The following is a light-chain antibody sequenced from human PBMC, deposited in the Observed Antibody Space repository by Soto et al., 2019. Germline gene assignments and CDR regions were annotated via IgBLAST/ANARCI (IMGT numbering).Light chain of an antibody. V-gene: IGKV3-11*01. CDR3: PQRRNQPTFT. CDR1: QSVSSY. J-gene: IGKJ3*01. Sequence: EIVLTQSPATLTLSPGERATLSCRASQSVSSYLAWYQQNPGQAPRLLIYDASNRATGTPARFSGSGPGTDFTLTTGSIAPGEFAVYYCPQRRNQPTFTFGPGTKVDIK. CDR2: DAS.